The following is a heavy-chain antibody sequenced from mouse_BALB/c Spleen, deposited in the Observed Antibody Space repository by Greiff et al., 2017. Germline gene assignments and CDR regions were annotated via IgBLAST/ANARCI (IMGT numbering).Heavy chain of an antibody. V-gene: IGHV3-2*02. CDR1: GYSITSDYA. J-gene: IGHJ1*01. CDR3: ARGRELGGWYFDV. CDR2: ISYSGST. D-gene: IGHD4-1*01. Sequence: ESGPGLVKPSQSLSLTCTVTGYSITSDYAWNWIRQFPGNKLEWMGYISYSGSTSYNPSLKSRISITRDTSKNQFFLQLNSVTTEDTATYYCARGRELGGWYFDVWGAGTTVTVSS.